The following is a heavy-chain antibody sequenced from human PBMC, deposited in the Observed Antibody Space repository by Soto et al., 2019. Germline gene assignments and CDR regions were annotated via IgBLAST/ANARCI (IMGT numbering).Heavy chain of an antibody. D-gene: IGHD2-15*01. CDR3: ARDQESCSGGSCRALYYYYGMDV. J-gene: IGHJ6*02. Sequence: GESLKISCKGSGYSFTSYWIGWVRQMPGKGLEWMGIIYPGDSDTRYSPSFQGQVTISADKSISTAYLQWSSLKASDTAMYYCARDQESCSGGSCRALYYYYGMDVWGQGTTVTVSS. CDR1: GYSFTSYW. V-gene: IGHV5-51*01. CDR2: IYPGDSDT.